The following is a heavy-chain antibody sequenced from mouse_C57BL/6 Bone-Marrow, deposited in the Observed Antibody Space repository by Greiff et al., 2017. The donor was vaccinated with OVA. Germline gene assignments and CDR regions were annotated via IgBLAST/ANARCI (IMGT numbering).Heavy chain of an antibody. J-gene: IGHJ2*01. Sequence: EVLLVESGGGLVQPGDSLSLSCAASGFTFTNYYMSWVRQPPGKALEWLAFIRNKPNGSTTEYSASVKGRFTISRDNSQRHLYLQMNDLRAEDSATYSCERYKGRVAVDYFDYWGQGTALTVSS. CDR2: IRNKPNGSTT. CDR1: GFTFTNYY. D-gene: IGHD1-1*01. V-gene: IGHV7-3*01. CDR3: ERYKGRVAVDYFDY.